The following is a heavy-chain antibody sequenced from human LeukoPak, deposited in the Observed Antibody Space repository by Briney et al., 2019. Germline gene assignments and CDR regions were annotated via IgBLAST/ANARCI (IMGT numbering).Heavy chain of an antibody. CDR1: GGSFSGYY. D-gene: IGHD3-10*01. CDR3: ARGSGSYYP. CDR2: INHSGST. V-gene: IGHV4-34*01. Sequence: SETLSLTCAVYGGSFSGYYWSWIRQPPGKGLEWIGEINHSGSTDYNPSLKSRDTISVDTSKNQFSLKLSSVTAADTAVYYCARGSGSYYPWGQGTLVTVSS. J-gene: IGHJ5*02.